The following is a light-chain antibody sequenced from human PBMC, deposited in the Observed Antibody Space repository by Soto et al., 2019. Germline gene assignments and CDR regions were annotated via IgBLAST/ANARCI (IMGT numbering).Light chain of an antibody. V-gene: IGKV3-15*01. CDR1: QSVSSD. J-gene: IGKJ1*01. CDR2: GAS. Sequence: EILMTQSPATLSVSPRERATLSCRASQSVSSDLTWLQQKPGQAPRLLIYGASTRATGVPGRFSGSGSGTEFTLTISSLQSEDFAVYYCLQYNNWPRTFGQGTKV. CDR3: LQYNNWPRT.